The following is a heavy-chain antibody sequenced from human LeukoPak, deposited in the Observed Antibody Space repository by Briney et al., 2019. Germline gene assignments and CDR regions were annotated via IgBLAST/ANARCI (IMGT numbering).Heavy chain of an antibody. V-gene: IGHV5-51*01. CDR2: SYPGDSDT. J-gene: IGHJ3*02. CDR3: ARHGSPTTGLSDAFDI. D-gene: IGHD4-17*01. Sequence: GESLKISCKGSGYSFTSYWIGWVREMPGTGVGWMGVSYPGDSDTRYSPSFQDQVTISADKSTSTAYLEWSSLKASDTAMYYCARHGSPTTGLSDAFDIWGQGTMVTVSS. CDR1: GYSFTSYW.